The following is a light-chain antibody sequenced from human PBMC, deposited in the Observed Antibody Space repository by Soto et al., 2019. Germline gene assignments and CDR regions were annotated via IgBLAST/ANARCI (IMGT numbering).Light chain of an antibody. CDR1: QSISSNF. V-gene: IGKV3-20*01. Sequence: DIVMTQSPGTLSLSPGEGATISCGASQSISSNFLAWYQQKRGQAPRLLIHGASNRATGIPDRLSGSGSGTEFTLTISRLEPEDFAVYYCQHYGSSRTFGQGTKVDIK. CDR3: QHYGSSRT. J-gene: IGKJ1*01. CDR2: GAS.